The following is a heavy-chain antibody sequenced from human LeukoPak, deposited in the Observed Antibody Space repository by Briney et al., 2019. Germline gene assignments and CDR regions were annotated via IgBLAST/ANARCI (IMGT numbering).Heavy chain of an antibody. Sequence: PGGSLRLSCAASGFTFSGYAMHWVRQAPGKGLEWVAVISYDGSNQFYADSVKGRFTISRDNSRNTLYLQMNSLRAEDAAVYYCARGWRRYSGYDSGFDYWGQGTLVTVSS. D-gene: IGHD5-12*01. CDR3: ARGWRRYSGYDSGFDY. V-gene: IGHV3-30*04. CDR2: ISYDGSNQ. J-gene: IGHJ4*02. CDR1: GFTFSGYA.